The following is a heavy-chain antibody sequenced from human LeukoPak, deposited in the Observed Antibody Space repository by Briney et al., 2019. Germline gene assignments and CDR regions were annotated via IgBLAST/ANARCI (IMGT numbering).Heavy chain of an antibody. CDR2: IGGSGGST. J-gene: IGHJ1*01. D-gene: IGHD3-10*01. V-gene: IGHV3-23*01. CDR3: AKDEYGSGSSAEYFQH. Sequence: PGGSLSLSCAASGFTFSSYAMSWVRQAPGKGLEGVSAIGGSGGSTYYADSVKGRFTISRDNSKNTLYLQMNRLRAEDTAVYYCAKDEYGSGSSAEYFQHWGQGTLVTVSS. CDR1: GFTFSSYA.